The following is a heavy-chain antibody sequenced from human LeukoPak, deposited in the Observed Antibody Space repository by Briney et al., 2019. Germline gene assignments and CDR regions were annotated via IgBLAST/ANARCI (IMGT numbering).Heavy chain of an antibody. J-gene: IGHJ4*02. D-gene: IGHD3-10*01. V-gene: IGHV1-69*04. Sequence: GASVKVSCKASGGTFSSYAISWVRQAPGQGLEWMGRIIPILGIANYAQKFQGRVTITADKSTSTAYMELSSLRSEDTAVYYCARDPPKSYGSGSYSTDTAMVNRNQNIELNDYWGQGTLVTVSS. CDR2: IIPILGIA. CDR3: ARDPPKSYGSGSYSTDTAMVNRNQNIELNDY. CDR1: GGTFSSYA.